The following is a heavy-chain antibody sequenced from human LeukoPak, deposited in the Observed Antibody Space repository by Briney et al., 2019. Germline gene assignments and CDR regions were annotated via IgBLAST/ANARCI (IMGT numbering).Heavy chain of an antibody. Sequence: SETLSLTCAVSGGSFSGYYWSWIRQPPGKGLEWIGEINHSGSTNYNPSLKSRVTISVDTSKNQFSLKLSSVTAADTAVYYCARGFGIYYWGQGTLVTVSS. CDR1: GGSFSGYY. D-gene: IGHD1-14*01. CDR2: INHSGST. V-gene: IGHV4-34*01. CDR3: ARGFGIYY. J-gene: IGHJ4*02.